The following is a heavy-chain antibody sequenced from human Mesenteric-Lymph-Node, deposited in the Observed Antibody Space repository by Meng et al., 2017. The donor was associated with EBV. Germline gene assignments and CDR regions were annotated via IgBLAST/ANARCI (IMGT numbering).Heavy chain of an antibody. V-gene: IGHV4-59*01. CDR3: ARQYYYDPNWYFDP. CDR1: GGSISGYY. CDR2: IYHDGST. D-gene: IGHD3-22*01. J-gene: IGHJ5*02. Sequence: QVQLQESGPGLVKPSETLSLTCSVSGGSISGYYWSWIRQPPGKGLEWIGDIYHDGSTSYNPSLRSRVSIAVDTSKDQFSLKLSSVTAADTAVYYCARQYYYDPNWYFDPWGQGTLVTVSS.